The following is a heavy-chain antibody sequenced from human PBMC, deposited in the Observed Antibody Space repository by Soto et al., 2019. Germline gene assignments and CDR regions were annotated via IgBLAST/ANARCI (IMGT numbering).Heavy chain of an antibody. D-gene: IGHD3-3*01. V-gene: IGHV4-61*01. J-gene: IGHJ4*02. CDR3: ARVSYDFWSGYYYTYYFDY. Sequence: PSETLSLTCTVSGGSVSSGSYNWGWIRQPPGKGLEWIGLMYYSGSTNYTPSLKSRVTMSIDTSRNQFSLKLSSVTAADTAVYYCARVSYDFWSGYYYTYYFDYWGQGALVTVSS. CDR2: MYYSGST. CDR1: GGSVSSGSYN.